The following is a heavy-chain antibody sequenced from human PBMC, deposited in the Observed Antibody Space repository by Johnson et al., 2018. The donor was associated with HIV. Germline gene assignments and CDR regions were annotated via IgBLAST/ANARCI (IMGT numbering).Heavy chain of an antibody. J-gene: IGHJ3*02. CDR1: GFTFDDYG. D-gene: IGHD6-13*01. CDR2: INWNGGST. CDR3: ARGGIAEAGSLLGAFDI. Sequence: EVQLVESGGGLVKPGGSLRLSCAASGFTFDDYGMSWVRQAPGKGLEWVSGINWNGGSTGYADSVKGRFTISRDNAKKSLYLQMNSLRAEDTALYYCARGGIAEAGSLLGAFDIWGHGTMVTVSS. V-gene: IGHV3-20*04.